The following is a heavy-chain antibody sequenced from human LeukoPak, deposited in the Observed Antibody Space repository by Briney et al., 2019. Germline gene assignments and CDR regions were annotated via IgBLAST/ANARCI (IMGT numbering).Heavy chain of an antibody. J-gene: IGHJ4*02. CDR1: GYTFTGYY. D-gene: IGHD1-26*01. Sequence: ASVKVSCKASGYTFTGYYMHWVRQAPGQGLEWMGWINPNSGGTNYAQKFQGRVTMTRDTSISTAYMELSRLRSDDTAVYYCARANDPIDSGSYPPTDYWGQGTLVTVSS. CDR3: ARANDPIDSGSYPPTDY. CDR2: INPNSGGT. V-gene: IGHV1-2*02.